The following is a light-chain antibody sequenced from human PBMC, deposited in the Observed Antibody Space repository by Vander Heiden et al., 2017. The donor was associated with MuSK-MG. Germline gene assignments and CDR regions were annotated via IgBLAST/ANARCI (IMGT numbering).Light chain of an antibody. J-gene: IGKJ2*01. V-gene: IGKV1-39*01. Sequence: DIQMTQSPSSLSASEGDRVRIACRASQSVRGYLNWYQQKPGKSPNLLIYSTSNLHSGVPSRFSGSESGTDFTLTISRLQPEDFATYYCQQCDSTPYTFGQGTKLDIK. CDR1: QSVRGY. CDR3: QQCDSTPYT. CDR2: STS.